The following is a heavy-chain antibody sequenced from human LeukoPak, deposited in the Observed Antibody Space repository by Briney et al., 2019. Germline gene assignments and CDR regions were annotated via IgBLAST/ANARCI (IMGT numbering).Heavy chain of an antibody. D-gene: IGHD1-26*01. J-gene: IGHJ4*02. CDR3: GRDIKAKYCDY. CDR2: IWYDGSNK. CDR1: GFTFSNHG. V-gene: IGHV3-33*01. Sequence: PGGSLRLSCAASGFTFSNHGMHWVRQAPGKGLEWVAVIWYDGSNKYYADSMKGRFTISRDNSKNTLYLQMDSLGAGDTAVYYCGRDIKAKYCDYWGQGTQVTVSS.